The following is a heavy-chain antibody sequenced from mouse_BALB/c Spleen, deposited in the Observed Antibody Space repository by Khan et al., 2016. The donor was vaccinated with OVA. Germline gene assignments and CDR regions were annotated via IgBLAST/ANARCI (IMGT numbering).Heavy chain of an antibody. D-gene: IGHD2-3*01. CDR3: ARDGSRYNYAMDY. CDR1: GYSITSDYA. CDR2: INYSGST. V-gene: IGHV3-2*02. J-gene: IGHJ4*01. Sequence: VQLKESGPGLVKPSQSLSLTCTVTGYSITSDYAWNWIRQFPGNKLEWMGYINYSGSTNYNPALTSRISITRDTSKNQFFLQLNSVTTADTATYYCARDGSRYNYAMDYWGQGTSVTVSS.